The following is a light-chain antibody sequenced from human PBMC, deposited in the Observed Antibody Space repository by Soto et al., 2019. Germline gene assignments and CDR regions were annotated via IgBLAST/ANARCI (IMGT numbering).Light chain of an antibody. Sequence: EIVMTQSPATLYVSPGERATLSCRASQSVSSNLAWYQQKPGQAPRLLIYGASTRATGIPARFSGSGSGTEFTLTITSLQYEDFAVYYCQHWWTFGQGTKVDIK. CDR3: QHWWT. CDR1: QSVSSN. CDR2: GAS. J-gene: IGKJ1*01. V-gene: IGKV3-15*01.